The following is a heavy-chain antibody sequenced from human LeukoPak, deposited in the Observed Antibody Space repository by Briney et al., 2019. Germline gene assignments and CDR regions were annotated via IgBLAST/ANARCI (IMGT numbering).Heavy chain of an antibody. Sequence: ASVKVSCKASGYTFTGYYMHWVQQAPGQGLEWMGWINPNSGGTNYAQKFQGRVTMTRDTSISTAYMELSRLRSDDTALYYCARIRYCGGISCYYIDYWGQGTLVTVSA. CDR2: INPNSGGT. CDR1: GYTFTGYY. V-gene: IGHV1-2*02. D-gene: IGHD2-2*01. J-gene: IGHJ4*02. CDR3: ARIRYCGGISCYYIDY.